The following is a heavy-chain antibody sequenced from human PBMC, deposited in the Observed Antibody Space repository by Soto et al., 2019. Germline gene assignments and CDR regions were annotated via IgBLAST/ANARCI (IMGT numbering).Heavy chain of an antibody. CDR2: INPNSGGT. D-gene: IGHD6-13*01. CDR3: ARLLYIAAAGSDY. Sequence: ASVKVSCKASGYTFTGYYMHWVRQAPGQGLEWMGWINPNSGGTNYAQKFQGRVTMTRDTSISTAYMELSRLRSDDTAVYYCARLLYIAAAGSDYWGQGTLVTVSS. V-gene: IGHV1-2*02. CDR1: GYTFTGYY. J-gene: IGHJ4*02.